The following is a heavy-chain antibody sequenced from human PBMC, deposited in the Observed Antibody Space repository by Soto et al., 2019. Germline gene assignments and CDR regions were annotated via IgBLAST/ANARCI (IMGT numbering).Heavy chain of an antibody. CDR3: AIVMCENYGASSYYYALDV. V-gene: IGHV4-4*02. D-gene: IGHD2-21*01. Sequence: QVQLQESGPGLVKPSGTLSLTCAVSGGSISNSNWWSWVRQPPGKGLEWVGEIYRNGNNNYNPSLTDRVTKSIDKSKNQFSLKLTSVPAADTAVYYCAIVMCENYGASSYYYALDVWGQGTTVTVSS. CDR1: GGSISNSNW. CDR2: IYRNGNN. J-gene: IGHJ6*02.